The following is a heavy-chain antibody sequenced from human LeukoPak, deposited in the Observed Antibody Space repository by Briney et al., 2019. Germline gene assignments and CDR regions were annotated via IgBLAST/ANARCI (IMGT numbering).Heavy chain of an antibody. J-gene: IGHJ2*01. CDR2: ISGSGGST. CDR1: GFTVSSNY. Sequence: GGSLRLSCAASGFTVSSNYMSWVRQAPGKGLEWVSAISGSGGSTYYADSVKGRFTISRDNSKNTLYLQMNSLRAEDTAVYYCAKGDYEDWYFDLWGRGTLVTVSS. CDR3: AKGDYEDWYFDL. D-gene: IGHD4-17*01. V-gene: IGHV3-23*01.